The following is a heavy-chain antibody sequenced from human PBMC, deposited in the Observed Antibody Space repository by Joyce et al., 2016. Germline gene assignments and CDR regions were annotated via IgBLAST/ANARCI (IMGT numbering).Heavy chain of an antibody. CDR1: GFSVSTNY. CDR3: VRDWTTVNYYGMDV. V-gene: IGHV3-53*01. Sequence: EVQLVESGGDLIQPGGSLRLSCIASGFSVSTNYISWVRQAPGKGLEWVSVIYKGGTKYYADSVRGRFTISKDNSKNTVYLQMTSLRVEDTAVYYCVRDWTTVNYYGMDVWGQGTTVLVSS. CDR2: IYKGGTK. J-gene: IGHJ6*02. D-gene: IGHD4-17*01.